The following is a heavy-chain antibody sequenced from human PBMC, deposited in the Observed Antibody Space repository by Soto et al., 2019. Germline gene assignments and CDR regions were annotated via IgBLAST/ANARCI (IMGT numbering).Heavy chain of an antibody. J-gene: IGHJ4*02. V-gene: IGHV4-34*01. D-gene: IGHD3-10*01. CDR1: GGSFSGYY. CDR2: INHSGST. CDR3: ARSAGRITMVRGAIKGDY. Sequence: SETLSLTCAVYGGSFSGYYWSWIRQPPGKGLEWIGEINHSGSTNYNPSLKSRVTVSVDTSKNQFSLKLSSVTAADTAVYYCARSAGRITMVRGAIKGDYWGQGTLVTVSS.